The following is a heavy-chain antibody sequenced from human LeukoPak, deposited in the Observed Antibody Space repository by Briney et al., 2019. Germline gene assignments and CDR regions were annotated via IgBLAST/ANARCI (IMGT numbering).Heavy chain of an antibody. CDR1: GGTFSSYA. CDR2: IIPIFGTA. CDR3: AKPWGYHGSGSPSSYYFDS. V-gene: IGHV1-69*13. D-gene: IGHD3-10*01. Sequence: SVKVSCKASGGTFSSYAISWVRQAPGQGLEWMGGIIPIFGTANYAQKFQGRVTITADESTSTAYMELSRLRSDDTAVYYCAKPWGYHGSGSPSSYYFDSWGQGTLVTVSS. J-gene: IGHJ4*02.